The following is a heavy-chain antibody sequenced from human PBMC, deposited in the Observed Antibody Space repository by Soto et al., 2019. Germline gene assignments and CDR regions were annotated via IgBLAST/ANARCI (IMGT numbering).Heavy chain of an antibody. CDR3: ARFIMYCSSTSCYGAKRRNASNYYSYYMDV. J-gene: IGHJ6*03. V-gene: IGHV1-18*01. Sequence: ASVKVSCKASGYTFPSYGICWVRQAPGQGLEWMGWMSAYNGNTGYAQKLQGRVTMTRDTSISTAYMELSSLSSEDTAVYYCARFIMYCSSTSCYGAKRRNASNYYSYYMDVWGQGTTVTVSS. D-gene: IGHD2-2*01. CDR2: MSAYNGNT. CDR1: GYTFPSYG.